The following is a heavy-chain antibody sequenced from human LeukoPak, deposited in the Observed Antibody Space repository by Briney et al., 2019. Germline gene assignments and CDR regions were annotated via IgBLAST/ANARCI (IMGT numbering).Heavy chain of an antibody. D-gene: IGHD2-15*01. CDR3: ATADCSGGSCYSAYYYYGMDV. CDR1: GGTFSSYA. V-gene: IGHV1-69*04. CDR2: IIPILGIA. Sequence: GASVKVCWKASGGTFSSYAISWVRQAPGQGLEWMGRIIPILGIANYAQKFQGRVTITADKSTSTAYMELSSLRSEDTAVYYCATADCSGGSCYSAYYYYGMDVWGQGTTVTVSS. J-gene: IGHJ6*02.